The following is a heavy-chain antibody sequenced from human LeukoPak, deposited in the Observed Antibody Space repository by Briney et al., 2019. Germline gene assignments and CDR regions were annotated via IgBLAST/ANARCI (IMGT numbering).Heavy chain of an antibody. CDR2: IYYSGTT. J-gene: IGHJ4*02. Sequence: SETLSLTCTVSGGSINDYYWSWIRQPPGKGLEWIGYIYYSGTTNYNPSLKSRVTISVDTSKNQFSLKLSSVTAADTAVYYCARGRAALGQYFFDYWGLGTLVTVSS. CDR3: ARGRAALGQYFFDY. D-gene: IGHD6-13*01. V-gene: IGHV4-59*01. CDR1: GGSINDYY.